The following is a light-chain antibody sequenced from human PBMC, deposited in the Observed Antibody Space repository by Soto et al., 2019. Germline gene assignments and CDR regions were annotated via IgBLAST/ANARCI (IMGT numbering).Light chain of an antibody. CDR3: CSYAGSSTFVPSRVV. J-gene: IGLJ2*01. CDR1: SSDVGSYNL. CDR2: EGS. V-gene: IGLV2-23*03. Sequence: QSALTQPASVSGSPGQSITISCTGTSSDVGSYNLVSWYQQHPGKAPKLMIYEGSKRPSGVSNRFSGSKSGNTASLTISGLQAEDEADYYCCSYAGSSTFVPSRVVFGGGTKLTVL.